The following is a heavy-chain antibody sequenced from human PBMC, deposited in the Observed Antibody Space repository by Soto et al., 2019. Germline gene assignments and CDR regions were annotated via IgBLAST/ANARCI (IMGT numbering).Heavy chain of an antibody. V-gene: IGHV4-30-4*01. CDR3: ARVRMIAVAGTYFDY. D-gene: IGHD6-19*01. Sequence: SETLSLTCTVSGGSISSGDYYWSWIRQPPGKGLEWIGYIYYSGSTYYNPSLKSRVTISVDTSKNQFSLKLSSVTAADTAVYYCARVRMIAVAGTYFDYWGQGTLVTVSS. CDR2: IYYSGST. J-gene: IGHJ4*02. CDR1: GGSISSGDYY.